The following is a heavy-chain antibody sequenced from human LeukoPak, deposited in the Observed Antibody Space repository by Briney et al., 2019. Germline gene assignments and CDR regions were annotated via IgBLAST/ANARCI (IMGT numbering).Heavy chain of an antibody. V-gene: IGHV3-33*01. J-gene: IGHJ5*02. CDR2: IWYDGSNK. CDR3: ARDRWESMAAAGTDWFDP. D-gene: IGHD6-13*01. Sequence: GRSLRLSCAASGFTFSSYGMHWVRQAPGKGLEWVAVIWYDGSNKYYASSVKGRFTISRGNSKNTLYLQMNSLRAEDTAVYYCARDRWESMAAAGTDWFDPWGQGTLVTVSS. CDR1: GFTFSSYG.